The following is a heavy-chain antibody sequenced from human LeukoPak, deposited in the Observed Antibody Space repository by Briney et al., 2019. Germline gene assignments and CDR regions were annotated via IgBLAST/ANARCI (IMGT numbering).Heavy chain of an antibody. J-gene: IGHJ4*02. Sequence: ASVKVSCKASGYTFTSYAMHWVRQAPGQRLEWMGWINAGNGNTKYSQKFQGRVTITRDTSASTAYMELSSLRSEDTAVYYCARDLTTVTDGYFDYRGQGTLVTVSS. CDR1: GYTFTSYA. V-gene: IGHV1-3*01. CDR3: ARDLTTVTDGYFDY. D-gene: IGHD4-17*01. CDR2: INAGNGNT.